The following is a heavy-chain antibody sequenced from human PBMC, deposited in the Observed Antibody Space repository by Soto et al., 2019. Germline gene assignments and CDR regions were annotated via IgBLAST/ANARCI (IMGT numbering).Heavy chain of an antibody. CDR2: INPNSGGT. CDR3: ARGCRLGPYDDFWSGYYKEYYGMDV. CDR1: GYTFNGYY. J-gene: IGHJ6*02. D-gene: IGHD3-3*01. V-gene: IGHV1-2*04. Sequence: ASVKVSCKASGYTFNGYYMHWVRQAPGQGLEWMGWINPNSGGTNYAQKFQGWVTMTRDTSISTDYMELSRLRSDDTAVYYCARGCRLGPYDDFWSGYYKEYYGMDVWGQGTTVTVSS.